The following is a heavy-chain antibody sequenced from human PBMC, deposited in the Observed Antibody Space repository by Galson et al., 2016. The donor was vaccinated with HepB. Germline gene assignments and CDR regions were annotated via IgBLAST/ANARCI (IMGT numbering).Heavy chain of an antibody. D-gene: IGHD6-13*01. CDR2: ISGSGVTT. CDR3: AKGTAASSKYYFDF. V-gene: IGHV3-23*01. Sequence: SLRLSCAASGFTFNNYAMSWVRQAPGEGLEWVSAISGSGVTTYYADSVKGRFSISRDNSKNTLYLHINSLRAEDTAVYYCAKGTAASSKYYFDFWGQGAPGTASS. CDR1: GFTFNNYA. J-gene: IGHJ4*02.